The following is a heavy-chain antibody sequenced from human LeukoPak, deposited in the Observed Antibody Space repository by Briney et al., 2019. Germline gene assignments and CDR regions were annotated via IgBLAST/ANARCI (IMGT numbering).Heavy chain of an antibody. CDR1: GFTFSSYS. CDR2: ISSVSSYI. Sequence: GGSLRLSCAASGFTFSSYSMNWVRQAPGKGLEWVSSISSVSSYIFYADSVKGRFTISRDNAENSVYLQMNSLKAEDTAVYYCGRAEHYFGSGSYYYFDYWGQGTLVTVSS. CDR3: GRAEHYFGSGSYYYFDY. J-gene: IGHJ4*02. V-gene: IGHV3-21*01. D-gene: IGHD3-10*01.